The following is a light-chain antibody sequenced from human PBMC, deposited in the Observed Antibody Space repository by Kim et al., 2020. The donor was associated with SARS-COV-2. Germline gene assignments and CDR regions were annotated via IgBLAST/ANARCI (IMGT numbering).Light chain of an antibody. CDR3: QAWDISIWV. Sequence: SVSPGQTASIICSGDKVGEKYASWYQQKPGQSPVLVLYQDSKRPSGIPERFSGSNSGNTATLTISGTQAMDEADYYCQAWDISIWVFGGGTKLTVL. J-gene: IGLJ3*02. CDR2: QDS. CDR1: KVGEKY. V-gene: IGLV3-1*01.